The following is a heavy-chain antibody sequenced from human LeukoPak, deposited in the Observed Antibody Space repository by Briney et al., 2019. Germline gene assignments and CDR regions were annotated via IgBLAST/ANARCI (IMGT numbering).Heavy chain of an antibody. J-gene: IGHJ3*02. V-gene: IGHV4-59*01. D-gene: IGHD4-17*01. Sequence: SETLSLTCTVSGGSISSYYWSWLRQPPGKGLVWIGYIYYSGSTNYNPSLKSRVTISVDTSKNQFSLKLSSGTAADTAVYYCARRGVYGAYDAFDIWGQGTMVTVSS. CDR1: GGSISSYY. CDR3: ARRGVYGAYDAFDI. CDR2: IYYSGST.